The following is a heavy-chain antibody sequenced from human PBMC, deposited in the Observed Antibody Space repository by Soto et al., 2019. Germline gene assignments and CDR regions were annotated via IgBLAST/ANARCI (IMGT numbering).Heavy chain of an antibody. J-gene: IGHJ4*02. Sequence: QLQLQESGPGLVQPSETLSLTCTVSGVSISSHGYFWGWIRQPPGQGLEWIGMISYSGSTYYSPSLKSRVTLSADTSENQLSLRLSSVPAADTAVFHCMNYNSGWKYWGQGTVVTVSS. CDR3: MNYNSGWKY. CDR2: ISYSGST. D-gene: IGHD5-12*01. CDR1: GVSISSHGYF. V-gene: IGHV4-39*01.